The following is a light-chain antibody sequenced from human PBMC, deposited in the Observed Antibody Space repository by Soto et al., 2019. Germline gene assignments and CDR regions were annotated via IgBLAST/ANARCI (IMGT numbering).Light chain of an antibody. CDR2: GAS. Sequence: EIVLTQSPGTLSLSPGERATLSCRASQSVGDTYLAWYQQKPGQAPRLLIYGASIRATGIPDRFSGSGSETDFTLTISRLEPEDFALYYCQQYGSSAPITFGQGTRLEIK. CDR1: QSVGDTY. V-gene: IGKV3-20*01. J-gene: IGKJ5*01. CDR3: QQYGSSAPIT.